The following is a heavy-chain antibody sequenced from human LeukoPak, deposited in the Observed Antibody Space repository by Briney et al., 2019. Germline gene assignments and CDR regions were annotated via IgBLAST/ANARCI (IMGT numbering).Heavy chain of an antibody. V-gene: IGHV4-4*02. J-gene: IGHJ2*01. CDR2: ISLRGRT. CDR1: GGSITTTNF. D-gene: IGHD4-23*01. Sequence: SETLSHTCGVSGGSITTTNFWSWVRQPPGGGLEWIGEISLRGRTQYNPSLKSRVNISIDESKNHLYLSLASVTAADTAVYYCARDLHGGNSFTSDWYFDLWGRGTLVTVSS. CDR3: ARDLHGGNSFTSDWYFDL.